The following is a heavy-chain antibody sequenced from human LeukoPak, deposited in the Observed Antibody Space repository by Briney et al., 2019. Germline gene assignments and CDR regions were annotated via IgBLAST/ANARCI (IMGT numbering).Heavy chain of an antibody. J-gene: IGHJ4*02. D-gene: IGHD4/OR15-4a*01. CDR3: AKAVRVVPTVDFDF. CDR1: GFIFNNYA. V-gene: IGHV3-23*01. Sequence: GGSLRLSCAASGFIFNNYAMSWVRQASGKGLEWVSAISGSGGSTYYADSVKGRFTISRDNSKNTLYLQLNSLRAEDTAVYCCAKAVRVVPTVDFDFWGQGTLVTVSS. CDR2: ISGSGGST.